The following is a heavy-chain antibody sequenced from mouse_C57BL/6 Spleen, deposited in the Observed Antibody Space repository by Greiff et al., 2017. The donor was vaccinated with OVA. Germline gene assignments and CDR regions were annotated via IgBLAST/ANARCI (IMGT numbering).Heavy chain of an antibody. J-gene: IGHJ4*01. CDR2: IDPSDSYT. CDR3: ARFPYYYGSSYEENAMDY. D-gene: IGHD1-1*01. CDR1: GYTFTSYW. Sequence: QVQLQQPGAELVRPGTSVKLSCKASGYTFTSYWMHWVKQRPGQGLEWIGVIDPSDSYTNYNQKFKGKATLTVDTSSSTAYMQLSSLTSEDSAVYYCARFPYYYGSSYEENAMDYWGQGTSVTVSS. V-gene: IGHV1-59*01.